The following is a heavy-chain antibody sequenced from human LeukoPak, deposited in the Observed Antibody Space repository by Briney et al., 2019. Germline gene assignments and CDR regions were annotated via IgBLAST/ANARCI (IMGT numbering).Heavy chain of an antibody. D-gene: IGHD3-9*01. CDR2: IYTSGST. Sequence: KASETLSLTCTVSGGSISSYYWSWIRQPAGKGLEWIGRIYTSGSTNYNPSLKSRVTMSVDTSKNQFSLKLSSVTAADTTVYYCARDKYLFDPFDHWGEGPLLPVPS. J-gene: IGHJ4*02. CDR1: GGSISSYY. V-gene: IGHV4-4*07. CDR3: ARDKYLFDPFDH.